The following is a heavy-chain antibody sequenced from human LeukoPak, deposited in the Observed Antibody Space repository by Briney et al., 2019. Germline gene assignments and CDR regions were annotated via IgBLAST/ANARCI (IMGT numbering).Heavy chain of an antibody. CDR3: LTIVETDLDAFDI. Sequence: PGGSLRLSCAASGLSVSSSYMSWVRQAPGKGLEWVSNTFPGGSTYSADSVKGRFTLSRDSSKNTIYLQMNSLRAEDTAVYYCLTIVETDLDAFDIWGQGTKVTVSS. CDR1: GLSVSSSY. D-gene: IGHD2-21*01. J-gene: IGHJ3*02. V-gene: IGHV3-66*01. CDR2: TFPGGST.